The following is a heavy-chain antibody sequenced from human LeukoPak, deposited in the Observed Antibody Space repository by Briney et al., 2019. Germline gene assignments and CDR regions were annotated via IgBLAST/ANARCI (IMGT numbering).Heavy chain of an antibody. J-gene: IGHJ4*02. CDR2: ISSSSSYI. CDR1: GFTLSSYS. D-gene: IGHD1-26*01. V-gene: IGHV3-21*01. CDR3: ARARSGSYCSGY. Sequence: PGGSLRLSCAASGFTLSSYSMNWVRQAPGKGLEWVSSISSSSSYIYYADSVKGRFTISRDNAKNSLYLQMNSLRAEDTAVYYCARARSGSYCSGYWGQGTLVTVSS.